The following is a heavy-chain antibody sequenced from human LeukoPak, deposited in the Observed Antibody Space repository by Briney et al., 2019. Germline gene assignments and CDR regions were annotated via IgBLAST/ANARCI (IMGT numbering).Heavy chain of an antibody. CDR3: ARTYSSGWNPFDY. V-gene: IGHV4-59*01. CDR2: IYYSGST. D-gene: IGHD6-19*01. Sequence: SETLSLTCTVSGGSISSYYWSWIRQPPGKGLEWIGYIYYSGSTNYNPSLKSRVTISVDTPKNQFSLKLSSVTAADTAVYYCARTYSSGWNPFDYWGQGTLVTVSS. CDR1: GGSISSYY. J-gene: IGHJ4*02.